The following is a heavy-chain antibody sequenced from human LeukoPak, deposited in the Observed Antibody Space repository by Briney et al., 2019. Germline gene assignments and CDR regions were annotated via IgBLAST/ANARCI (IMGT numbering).Heavy chain of an antibody. D-gene: IGHD3-22*01. CDR2: INPSGGST. V-gene: IGHV1-46*01. CDR1: GYTFTSYY. Sequence: AASVKVSCKASGYTFTSYYMHWVRQAPGQGLEWMGIINPSGGSTSYAQKFQGRVTMTRDTSTSTVYMELSSLRSEDTAVYYCARDQQPNSSGYYYVRAGSFDYWGQGTLVTVSS. CDR3: ARDQQPNSSGYYYVRAGSFDY. J-gene: IGHJ4*02.